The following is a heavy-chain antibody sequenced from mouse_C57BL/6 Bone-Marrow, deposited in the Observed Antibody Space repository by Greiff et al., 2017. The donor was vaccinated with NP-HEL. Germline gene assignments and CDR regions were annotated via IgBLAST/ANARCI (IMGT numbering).Heavy chain of an antibody. CDR2: IYWDDDK. D-gene: IGHD1-1*01. Sequence: QVTLKECGPGILQSSQTLSLTCSFSGFSLSTSGMGVSWIRQPSGKGLEWLAHIYWDDDKRYNPSLKSRLTISKDTSRNQVFLKITSVDTADTATYYCARMGRSKSFAYWGQGTLVTVSA. V-gene: IGHV8-12*01. J-gene: IGHJ3*01. CDR3: ARMGRSKSFAY. CDR1: GFSLSTSGMG.